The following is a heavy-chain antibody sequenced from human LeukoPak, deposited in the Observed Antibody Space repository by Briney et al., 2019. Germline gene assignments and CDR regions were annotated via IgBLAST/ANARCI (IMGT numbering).Heavy chain of an antibody. V-gene: IGHV3-30-3*01. CDR3: AFSSGWTFDY. CDR2: ITYDGSNK. CDR1: GFTFSSYA. Sequence: PGRSLRLSCAASGFTFSSYAMHWVRQAPGKGLEWVAVITYDGSNKYYADSVKGRLTISRDNSKNTLYLQMNSLRAEDTAVYYCAFSSGWTFDYWGQGTLVTVSS. D-gene: IGHD6-19*01. J-gene: IGHJ4*02.